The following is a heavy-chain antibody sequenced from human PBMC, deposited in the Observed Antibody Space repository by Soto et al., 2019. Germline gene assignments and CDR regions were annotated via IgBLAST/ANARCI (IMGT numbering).Heavy chain of an antibody. V-gene: IGHV5-10-1*01. CDR3: ARQAPRGYTYAKYYFEY. D-gene: IGHD5-18*01. Sequence: PGESLKISCQASGYKFTSNWLSWVRRVPGEGLEWVGRIDPSDSYTKYSPSFQGRVTITTDKSISTVYLQWDSLQASDTAMYYCARQAPRGYTYAKYYFEYWGPGTLVTVSS. CDR2: IDPSDSYT. J-gene: IGHJ4*02. CDR1: GYKFTSNW.